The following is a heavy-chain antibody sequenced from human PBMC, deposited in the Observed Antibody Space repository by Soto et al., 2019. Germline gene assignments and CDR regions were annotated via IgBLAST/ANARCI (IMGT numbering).Heavy chain of an antibody. Sequence: QVQLVQSGAEVKKPGASVKVSCKASGYTFTSYGISWVRQAPGQGLEWMGWISAYNGNTNYAQKLQGRVTMTTDTSTSPAYMELRSLRSDDTAVYYRARVPGGLELTLSGWFDPWGQGTLVTVSS. D-gene: IGHD1-7*01. CDR2: ISAYNGNT. CDR1: GYTFTSYG. V-gene: IGHV1-18*01. CDR3: ARVPGGLELTLSGWFDP. J-gene: IGHJ5*02.